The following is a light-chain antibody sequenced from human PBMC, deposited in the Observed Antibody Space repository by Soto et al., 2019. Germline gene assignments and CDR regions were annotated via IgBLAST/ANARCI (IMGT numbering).Light chain of an antibody. CDR3: SSYASSSSYV. CDR2: QVS. V-gene: IGLV2-14*01. Sequence: QSALTQPASVSGSPGQSITISCTGTSSDVGGYNFVSWYQQLPGKAPKLIIYQVSNRPSGISNRFSGSKSGNTASLTISGPQAEDEGDYYCSSYASSSSYVFGIGTKVTVL. CDR1: SSDVGGYNF. J-gene: IGLJ1*01.